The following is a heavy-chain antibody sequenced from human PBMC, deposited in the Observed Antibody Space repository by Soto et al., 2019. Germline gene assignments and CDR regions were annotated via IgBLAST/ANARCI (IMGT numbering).Heavy chain of an antibody. CDR2: INAGNGNT. CDR1: GYTFTSYA. J-gene: IGHJ4*02. V-gene: IGHV1-3*01. Sequence: QVQLVQSGAEVKKPGASVKVSCKASGYTFTSYAMHWVRQAPGQRLEWMGWINAGNGNTKYSQKFQGRVTITRDTSASTADMELSSLRSEDTAVYYCARDASSWYLDYWGQGTLVTVSS. CDR3: ARDASSWYLDY. D-gene: IGHD2-15*01.